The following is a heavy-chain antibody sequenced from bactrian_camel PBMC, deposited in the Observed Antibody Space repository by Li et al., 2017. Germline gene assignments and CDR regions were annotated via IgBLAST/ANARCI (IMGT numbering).Heavy chain of an antibody. J-gene: IGHJ6*01. CDR3: SAVDFDESPPGGACTAQEAVFFGR. CDR2: VDNYVWT. V-gene: IGHV3S9*01. D-gene: IGHD6*01. CDR1: GYPYDLYC. Sequence: VQLVESGGGSVQAGGSLSLSCVGSGYPYDLYCMGWFRQVPGKERERVALVDNYVWTSYADSVKGRFTISKDNAKNTVYLQMNSLEPEDTAKYYCSAVDFDESPPGGACTAQEAVFFGRWGQGTQVTVS.